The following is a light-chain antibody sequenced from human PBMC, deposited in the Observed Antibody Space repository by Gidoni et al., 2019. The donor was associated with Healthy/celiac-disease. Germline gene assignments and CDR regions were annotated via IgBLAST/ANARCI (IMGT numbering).Light chain of an antibody. Sequence: QSVLTQPPSASGNPRQRVTISCSGSHSNIGSSYVYWYQQLPGTAPKLLIYRNNQRPAGVPDRFSGSNSGTSASLAISGRRSEDEADYYCAAWDDSLSGPVFGTGTKVTVL. J-gene: IGLJ1*01. CDR2: RNN. V-gene: IGLV1-47*01. CDR3: AAWDDSLSGPV. CDR1: HSNIGSSY.